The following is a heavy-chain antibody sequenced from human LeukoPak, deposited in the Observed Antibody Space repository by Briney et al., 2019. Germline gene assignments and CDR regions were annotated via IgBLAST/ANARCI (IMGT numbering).Heavy chain of an antibody. V-gene: IGHV3-11*04. D-gene: IGHD3-22*01. CDR1: GFTFSDYY. CDR3: ARVMYYYDSSGQTYYFDY. CDR2: ISSSGSTI. Sequence: GGSLRLSCAASGFTFSDYYMSWIRQAPGKGVWWVSYISSSGSTIYYADSVKGRFTISRDNAKNSLYLQMNSLRAEDTAVYYCARVMYYYDSSGQTYYFDYWGQGTLVTVSS. J-gene: IGHJ4*02.